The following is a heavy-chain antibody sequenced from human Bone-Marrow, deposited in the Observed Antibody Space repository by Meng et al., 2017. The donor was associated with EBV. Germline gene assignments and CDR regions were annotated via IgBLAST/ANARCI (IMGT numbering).Heavy chain of an antibody. CDR1: GVSFSGYY. D-gene: IGHD1-26*01. CDR2: IYYNGNT. Sequence: QVQLQQWGGGLLKPSEVLSLTCAVYGVSFSGYYWNWIRQPPGQVLEWIGYIYYNGNTNYNPSLKSRVTISVDTSKNQFSLKLSSVTAADTAVYYCASTSGNLIYSDYWGQGTLVTVSS. V-gene: IGHV4-34*11. CDR3: ASTSGNLIYSDY. J-gene: IGHJ4*02.